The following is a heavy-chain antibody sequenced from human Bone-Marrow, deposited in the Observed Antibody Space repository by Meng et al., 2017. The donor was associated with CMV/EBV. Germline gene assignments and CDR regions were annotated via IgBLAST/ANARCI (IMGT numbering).Heavy chain of an antibody. CDR3: AKMLRSLVAATHLDY. D-gene: IGHD2-15*01. CDR2: ISGSGGST. V-gene: IGHV3-23*01. CDR1: GFTFSSYA. J-gene: IGHJ4*02. Sequence: GESLKISCAASGFTFSSYAMSWVRQAPGKGLEWVSAISGSGGSTYYADSVKGRFTISRDNSKNTLYLQMNSLRAEDTVVYYCAKMLRSLVAATHLDYWGQGTLVTVSS.